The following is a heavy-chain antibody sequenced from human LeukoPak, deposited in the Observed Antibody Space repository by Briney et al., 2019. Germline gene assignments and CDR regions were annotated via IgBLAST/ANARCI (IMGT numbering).Heavy chain of an antibody. Sequence: GGSLRLSCAGSGFTFSTHGMNWVRQAPGKGLEWVSGISGSGASTYQAVSVKGRFTISRDNSKNTLYLQMNSLRAEDTAVYYCAKDPDCTSGICYTFFDYWGQGTLVTVSS. D-gene: IGHD2-8*01. CDR2: ISGSGAST. J-gene: IGHJ4*02. CDR1: GFTFSTHG. V-gene: IGHV3-23*01. CDR3: AKDPDCTSGICYTFFDY.